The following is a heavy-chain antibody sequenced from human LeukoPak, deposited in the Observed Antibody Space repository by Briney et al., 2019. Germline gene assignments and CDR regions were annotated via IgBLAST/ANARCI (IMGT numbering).Heavy chain of an antibody. CDR1: GFTFSNYG. CDR2: IRYDGSDK. V-gene: IGHV3-30*02. J-gene: IGHJ5*02. D-gene: IGHD2-2*01. Sequence: GGSLRLSCAASGFTFSNYGMHWVRQAPGKGLEWVAFIRYDGSDKYYADSVKGRLTISRDNSKKTLYLQMNSLRAEDTAVYYCARVVTAAWDWFDPWGQGTLVTVSS. CDR3: ARVVTAAWDWFDP.